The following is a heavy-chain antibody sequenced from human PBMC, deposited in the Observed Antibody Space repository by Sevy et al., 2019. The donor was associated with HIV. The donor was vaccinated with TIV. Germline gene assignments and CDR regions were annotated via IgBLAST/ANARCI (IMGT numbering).Heavy chain of an antibody. CDR1: GFTFDDYA. V-gene: IGHV3-9*01. J-gene: IGHJ1*01. CDR3: AKGGYNSGEDFQH. Sequence: GGYLRLSCAASGFTFDDYAMHWVRQAPGKGLEWVSGISWNSGSIGYADSVKGRFTISRDSAKNSLYLQMNSLRPEDTSLYYCAKGGYNSGEDFQHWGQGTLVTVSS. D-gene: IGHD6-19*01. CDR2: ISWNSGSI.